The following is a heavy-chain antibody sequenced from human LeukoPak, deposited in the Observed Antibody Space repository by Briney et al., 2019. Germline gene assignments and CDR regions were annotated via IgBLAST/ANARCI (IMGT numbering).Heavy chain of an antibody. J-gene: IGHJ6*03. Sequence: GGSLRLSCAASGFTFSDYYMSWIRQAPGKGLEWVSYISSSGSTIYYADSVKGRFTISRDNAKNSLYLQMNSLRAEDTAVYYYARDGGYSSGWYYYYYYYMDVWGKGTTVTVSS. CDR1: GFTFSDYY. CDR2: ISSSGSTI. V-gene: IGHV3-11*04. D-gene: IGHD6-19*01. CDR3: ARDGGYSSGWYYYYYYYMDV.